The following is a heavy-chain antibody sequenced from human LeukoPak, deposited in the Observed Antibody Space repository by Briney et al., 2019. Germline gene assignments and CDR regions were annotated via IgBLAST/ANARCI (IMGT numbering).Heavy chain of an antibody. CDR1: GFTFSSYS. D-gene: IGHD1-14*01. J-gene: IGHJ3*02. V-gene: IGHV3-21*01. CDR3: ARPQRWLTGAFDI. Sequence: GGSLRLSCAASGFTFSSYSMNWVRQAPGKGLEWVSSISSSSSYIYYADSVKGRFTISRDNAKNSLYLQMNSLRAEDTAVYYCARPQRWLTGAFDIWGQGTMATVSS. CDR2: ISSSSSYI.